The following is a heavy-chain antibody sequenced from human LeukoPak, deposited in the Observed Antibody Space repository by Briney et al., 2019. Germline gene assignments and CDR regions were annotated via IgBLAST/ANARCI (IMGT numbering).Heavy chain of an antibody. Sequence: SETLSLTCTVSGGSISSYYWSWIRQPPGKGLERIGYIYYSGSTNYNPSLKSRVTISVDTSKNQFSLKLSSVTAADTAVYYCASTNYYDSSGYPNLYFDYWGQGTLVTVSS. J-gene: IGHJ4*02. CDR2: IYYSGST. CDR1: GGSISSYY. CDR3: ASTNYYDSSGYPNLYFDY. V-gene: IGHV4-59*08. D-gene: IGHD3-22*01.